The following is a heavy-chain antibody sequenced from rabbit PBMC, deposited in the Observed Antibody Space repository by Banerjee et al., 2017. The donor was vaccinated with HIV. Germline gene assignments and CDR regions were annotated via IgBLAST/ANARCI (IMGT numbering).Heavy chain of an antibody. CDR2: IDHVFGKT. V-gene: IGHV1S7*01. CDR1: GFDFNSYY. CDR3: ARGATIINRLDL. J-gene: IGHJ6*01. Sequence: QLKESGGGLVQPGGSLKLSCKTSGFDFNSYYMNWLRQAPGKGLEWIGYIDHVFGKTYSANWLNGRFPISSHNAQNTLYLHLNSLTAADTATYFCARGATIINRLDLWGPGTLVSVS. D-gene: IGHD1-1*01.